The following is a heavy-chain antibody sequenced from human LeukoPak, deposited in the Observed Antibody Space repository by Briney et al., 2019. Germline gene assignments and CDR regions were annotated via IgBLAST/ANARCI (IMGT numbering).Heavy chain of an antibody. CDR3: AKGVEVVPAAAHYFDY. J-gene: IGHJ4*02. CDR1: GFTFDDYA. CDR2: ISWNSGSI. Sequence: PGRSLRLSCAASGFTFDDYAMHWVRQAPGKGPEWVSGISWNSGSIGYADSVKGRFTISRDNAKNSLYLQMNSLRAEDTALYYCAKGVEVVPAAAHYFDYWGQGTLVTVSS. V-gene: IGHV3-9*01. D-gene: IGHD2-2*01.